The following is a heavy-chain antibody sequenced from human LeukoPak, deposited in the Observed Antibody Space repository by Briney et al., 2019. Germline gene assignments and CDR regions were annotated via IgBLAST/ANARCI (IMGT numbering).Heavy chain of an antibody. V-gene: IGHV3-30*03. J-gene: IGHJ3*02. D-gene: IGHD4-17*01. CDR1: GFTFSSYG. CDR2: ISSDGGTT. CDR3: AREATVSQGAFDI. Sequence: GRSLRLSCAASGFTFSSYGIHWVRQAPGKGLEWVVVISSDGGTTYYADSVKGRFTISRDNSKNTLYVQMNSLRAEDTAVYYCAREATVSQGAFDIWGQGTMVTVSS.